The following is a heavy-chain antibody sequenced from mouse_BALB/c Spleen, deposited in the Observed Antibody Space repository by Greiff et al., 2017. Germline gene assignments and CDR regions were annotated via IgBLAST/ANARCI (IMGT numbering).Heavy chain of an antibody. CDR1: GFTFSSYA. Sequence: EVQLVESGGGLVKPGGSLKLSCAASGFTFSSYAMSWVRQTPEKRLEWVASISSGGSTYYPDSVKGRFTISRDNARNILYLQMSSLRSEDTAMYYCATYGYDGAFAYWGQGTLVTVSA. J-gene: IGHJ3*01. V-gene: IGHV5-6-5*01. D-gene: IGHD2-2*01. CDR2: ISSGGST. CDR3: ATYGYDGAFAY.